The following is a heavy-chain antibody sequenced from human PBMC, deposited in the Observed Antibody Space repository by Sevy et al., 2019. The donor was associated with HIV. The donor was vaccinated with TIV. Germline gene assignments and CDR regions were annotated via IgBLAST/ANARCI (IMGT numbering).Heavy chain of an antibody. V-gene: IGHV3-23*01. CDR2: FSFGCGKI. Sequence: GESLKISCADSGFTFSSYAMSWVRQAPGKGLEWVSTFSFGCGKINYADSVKGRFTISRDNSKNTLYLQMHSLRAEDTAVYYCAREGCSKPHDYWGQGTLVTVSS. D-gene: IGHD3-10*02. J-gene: IGHJ4*02. CDR1: GFTFSSYA. CDR3: AREGCSKPHDY.